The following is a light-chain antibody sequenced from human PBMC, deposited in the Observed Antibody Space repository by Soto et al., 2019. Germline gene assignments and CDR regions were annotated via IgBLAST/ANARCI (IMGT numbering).Light chain of an antibody. Sequence: EIVMTQSPATLSVSPGERATLSCRASQSVDSNLAWYQQKPGQAPRLLIFGASTRATGIPARFSGSGSGTDFTLTISSLQSEDFGVYFCQQYDNWPITFGGGTKVDIK. J-gene: IGKJ4*01. CDR1: QSVDSN. CDR2: GAS. CDR3: QQYDNWPIT. V-gene: IGKV3D-15*01.